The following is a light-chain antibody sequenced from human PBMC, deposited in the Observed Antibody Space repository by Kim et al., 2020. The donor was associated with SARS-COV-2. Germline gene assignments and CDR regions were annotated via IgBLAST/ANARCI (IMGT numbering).Light chain of an antibody. V-gene: IGLV3-21*04. J-gene: IGLJ2*01. Sequence: YELTQPPSVSVAPGMTARIPCGGSNIESKSVHWYQQKPGQAPILVIFYDGDRPSGIPERFSGSNSGNTATLTISRVEAGDEGDYYCQVWDNSNDSVVFGGGTQLTVL. CDR1: NIESKS. CDR2: YDG. CDR3: QVWDNSNDSVV.